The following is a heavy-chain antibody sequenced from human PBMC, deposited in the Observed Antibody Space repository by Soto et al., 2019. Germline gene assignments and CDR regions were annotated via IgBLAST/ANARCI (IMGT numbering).Heavy chain of an antibody. V-gene: IGHV5-10-1*01. Sequence: GESLKISCKGSGYSFTSYWISWVRKMPGKGLEWMGRIDPSDSYTNYSPSFQGHVTISADKSISTAYLQWSSLKASDTAMYYCASSHYGSGSYYGMDVWGQGTTVTVSS. CDR3: ASSHYGSGSYYGMDV. CDR2: IDPSDSYT. CDR1: GYSFTSYW. J-gene: IGHJ6*02. D-gene: IGHD3-10*01.